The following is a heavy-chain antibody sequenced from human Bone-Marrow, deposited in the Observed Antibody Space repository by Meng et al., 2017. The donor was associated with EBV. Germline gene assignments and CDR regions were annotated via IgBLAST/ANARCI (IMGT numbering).Heavy chain of an antibody. J-gene: IGHJ4*02. V-gene: IGHV3-30-3*01. D-gene: IGHD3-22*01. CDR3: ARDHHDSSGYYETFFDY. CDR2: ISYDGNNK. CDR1: AVTFSTYA. Sequence: VYRVRAGVCVVQPGRSLILSCAASAVTFSTYAIRWVRQAPGKGLEWVAVISYDGNNKYYADSVKGRFTISRDNSKNTLYLQMNSLTAEDTAVYYCARDHHDSSGYYETFFDYWGQGTLVTVSS.